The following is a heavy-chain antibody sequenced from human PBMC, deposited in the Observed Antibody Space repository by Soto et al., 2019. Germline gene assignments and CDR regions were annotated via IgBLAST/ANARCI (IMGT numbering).Heavy chain of an antibody. CDR1: GYTFTDHY. CDR3: ARASSLSGGQRASEV. D-gene: IGHD2-2*01. CDR2: IHPNNGAT. J-gene: IGHJ4*02. V-gene: IGHV1-2*02. Sequence: GXSVKGYCNASGYTFTDHYRPLVRQAPGQGLECMGWIHPNNGATNFAQKFQVRVTLTRDTSISTAYLEIPRLKSDDTAVYFCARASSLSGGQRASEVWGQGTLVTVS.